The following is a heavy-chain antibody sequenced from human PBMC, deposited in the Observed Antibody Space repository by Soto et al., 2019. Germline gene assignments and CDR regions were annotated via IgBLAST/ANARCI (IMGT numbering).Heavy chain of an antibody. CDR3: ARVQLRGNDFDY. J-gene: IGHJ4*02. V-gene: IGHV4-31*03. CDR2: IYYSGST. D-gene: IGHD1-26*01. Sequence: SETLSLTCTVSGGSISSGGYYWSWIRQHPGKGLEWIGYIYYSGSTYYNPSLKSRVTISVDTSKNQFSLKLSSVTAADTAVYYCARVQLRGNDFDYWGQGTLVTVSS. CDR1: GGSISSGGYY.